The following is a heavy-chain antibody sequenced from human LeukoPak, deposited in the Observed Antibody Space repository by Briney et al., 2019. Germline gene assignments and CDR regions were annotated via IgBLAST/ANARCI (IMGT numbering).Heavy chain of an antibody. CDR2: IYTSGST. D-gene: IGHD3-10*01. CDR1: GGSISSGSYY. J-gene: IGHJ4*02. CDR3: ARERIYYGSGSYYTNFDY. V-gene: IGHV4-61*02. Sequence: PSQTLSLTCTVSGGSISSGSYYWSWIRQPAGTGLEWIGRIYTSGSTNYNPSLKSRVTISVDTSKNQFSLKLSSVTAADTAVYYCARERIYYGSGSYYTNFDYWGQGTLVTVSS.